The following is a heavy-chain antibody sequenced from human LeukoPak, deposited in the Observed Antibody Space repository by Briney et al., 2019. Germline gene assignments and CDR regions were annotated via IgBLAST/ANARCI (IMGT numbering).Heavy chain of an antibody. D-gene: IGHD1-26*01. J-gene: IGHJ4*02. CDR2: ISSGGAMI. CDR1: GFTFSSYG. Sequence: GGSLRLSCAASGFTFSSYGMSWVRQAPGKGLEWVSYISSGGAMIYYGDSVKGRFTISRDNAKNSLYLQMNSLRAEDTAVYYCARGGGWEDFDHWGQGTLVTVSS. CDR3: ARGGGWEDFDH. V-gene: IGHV3-48*04.